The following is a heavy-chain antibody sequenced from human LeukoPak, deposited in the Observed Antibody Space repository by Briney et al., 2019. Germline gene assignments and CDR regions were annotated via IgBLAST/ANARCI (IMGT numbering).Heavy chain of an antibody. Sequence: ASVKVSCKGSGYTFTGYYMHWVRQAAGQGREWMGWINPNSGGTNYAKKFQGRVTMTRDTSISTAYMELSRLRSAETAVYYCARGIAARPGYWGQGTLVTVSS. J-gene: IGHJ4*02. CDR2: INPNSGGT. CDR3: ARGIAARPGY. CDR1: GYTFTGYY. V-gene: IGHV1-2*02. D-gene: IGHD6-6*01.